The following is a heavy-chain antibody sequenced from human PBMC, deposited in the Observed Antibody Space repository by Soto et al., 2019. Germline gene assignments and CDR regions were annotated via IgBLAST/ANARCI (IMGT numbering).Heavy chain of an antibody. D-gene: IGHD6-6*01. V-gene: IGHV1-18*04. Sequence: ASVKVSCKSSGYTFTSYGISWVRQAPGKGLEWMGWISAYNGNTNYAQKLQGKVTMTTDTSTSTAYIELRSLRADDTAVYYCARDGTARLNNDYYGMDVGGQGTTVTVSS. CDR2: ISAYNGNT. CDR3: ARDGTARLNNDYYGMDV. CDR1: GYTFTSYG. J-gene: IGHJ6*02.